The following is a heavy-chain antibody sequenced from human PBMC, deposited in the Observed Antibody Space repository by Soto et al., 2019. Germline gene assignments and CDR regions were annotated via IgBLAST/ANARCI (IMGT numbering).Heavy chain of an antibody. V-gene: IGHV3-74*01. CDR1: GFTFNSFW. D-gene: IGHD1-26*01. CDR2: VNSDGHDT. J-gene: IGHJ4*02. Sequence: EVQLVESGGGLVQPGGSLTLSCAASGFTFNSFWMHWVRQTPGKGLVWVSRVNSDGHDTVYADSVKGGFTLSRDNAKNKLFLQMSSRRAEDTAVYYCTRGRENYSYFDYGGQGIVVPVSS. CDR3: TRGRENYSYFDY.